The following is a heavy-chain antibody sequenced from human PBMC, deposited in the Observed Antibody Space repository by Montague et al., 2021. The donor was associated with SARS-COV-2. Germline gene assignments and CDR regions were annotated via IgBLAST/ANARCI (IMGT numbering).Heavy chain of an antibody. V-gene: IGHV4-34*01. J-gene: IGHJ4*02. CDR2: INHSGST. CDR1: GGSFSGYY. D-gene: IGHD3-10*01. CDR3: ARVTRTIKLLWFGDMSIRYYFDY. Sequence: SETLSLTCAVYGGSFSGYYWSWIRQPPGKGLEWIGEINHSGSTNYNPSLKSRVTISVDTSKNQFSLKLSSVTAADTAVYYCARVTRTIKLLWFGDMSIRYYFDYWGQGTLVTVSS.